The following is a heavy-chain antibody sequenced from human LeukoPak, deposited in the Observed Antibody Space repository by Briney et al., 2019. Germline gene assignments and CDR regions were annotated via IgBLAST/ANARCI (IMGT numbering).Heavy chain of an antibody. J-gene: IGHJ4*02. CDR1: GYTFTGYY. CDR3: ARGQYGDYGYGVPDN. V-gene: IGHV1-2*02. Sequence: ASVKVSCKASGYTFTGYYMHWVRQAPGQGLEWMGWINPNSGGTNYAQKFQGRVTMTRDTSISTAYMELSRLRADDTAVYYCARGQYGDYGYGVPDNWGQGTLVTVSS. CDR2: INPNSGGT. D-gene: IGHD2-21*01.